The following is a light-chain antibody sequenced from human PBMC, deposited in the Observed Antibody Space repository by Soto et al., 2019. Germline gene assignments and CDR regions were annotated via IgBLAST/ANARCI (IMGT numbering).Light chain of an antibody. J-gene: IGKJ1*01. CDR2: AAA. V-gene: IGKV1-39*01. CDR1: QSISNY. Sequence: DIQMTQSPSSLSASVGDRVTITCRASQSISNYLNWYQQKPGKAPNLLIYAAASLQSGVPSRFSGSGSGTVFTLTISSLQPEDSATYYCQQSYSTATWTFGQGTKVEIK. CDR3: QQSYSTATWT.